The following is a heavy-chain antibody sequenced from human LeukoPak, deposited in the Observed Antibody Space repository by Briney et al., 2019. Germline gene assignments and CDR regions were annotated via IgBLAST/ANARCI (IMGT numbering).Heavy chain of an antibody. CDR2: IGNSGDTI. V-gene: IGHV3-23*01. J-gene: IGHJ4*02. CDR1: GFTFSNYA. D-gene: IGHD5-18*01. CDR3: AKDQRIQRRAPPYFDY. Sequence: PGGSLRLSCAASGFTFSNYAMSWVRQAPGKGLEWVSSIGNSGDTIYYADSVKGRFTISRDNSKNTLYLQMNSLRAEDTAVYYCAKDQRIQRRAPPYFDYWGQGTLVTVSS.